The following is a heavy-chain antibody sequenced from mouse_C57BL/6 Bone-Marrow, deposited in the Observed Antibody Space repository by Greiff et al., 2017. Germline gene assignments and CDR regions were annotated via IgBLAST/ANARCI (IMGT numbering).Heavy chain of an antibody. CDR2: INPGSGGT. D-gene: IGHD3-3*01. J-gene: IGHJ2*01. CDR1: GYAFTNYL. Sequence: QVQLQQSGAELVRPGTSVKVSCKASGYAFTNYLIEWVKQRPGQGLEWIGVINPGSGGTNYNEKFKGKATLTADKSSSTAYMQLCSLTGEDSAVYFCERRTGGRFYYLDYWGQGTTLTVSS. CDR3: ERRTGGRFYYLDY. V-gene: IGHV1-54*01.